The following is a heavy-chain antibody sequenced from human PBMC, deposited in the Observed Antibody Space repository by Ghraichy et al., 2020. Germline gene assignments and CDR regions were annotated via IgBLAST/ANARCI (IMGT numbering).Heavy chain of an antibody. Sequence: GESLNISCKGSGYSFNTYWIGWVRQMPGKGLEWMGIIYPGDFDTIYTPSFQGRVTISVDKSISTAYLQWSSLRASDTAMYSCARRGHCTSSSCPEAEDTFNLWGQGTFLTVSS. J-gene: IGHJ3*01. CDR1: GYSFNTYW. D-gene: IGHD2-2*03. CDR2: IYPGDFDT. V-gene: IGHV5-51*01. CDR3: ARRGHCTSSSCPEAEDTFNL.